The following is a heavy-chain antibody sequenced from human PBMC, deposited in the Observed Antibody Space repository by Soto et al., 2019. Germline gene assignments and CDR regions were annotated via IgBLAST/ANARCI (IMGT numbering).Heavy chain of an antibody. CDR2: IYYSGNT. D-gene: IGHD1-26*01. CDR3: PRHRHVGKTGYYFDH. J-gene: IGHJ4*02. CDR1: GGSISSSGSY. Sequence: QLQLQESGPGLVKPSETLSLTCTVSGGSISSSGSYWGLVRQPPGKGLEWIGNIYYSGNTYYNPSLKSRVTRTADASKSQFSQKGTSGTAADTAVYYCPRHRHVGKTGYYFDHWGRGSLVTVTS. V-gene: IGHV4-39*01.